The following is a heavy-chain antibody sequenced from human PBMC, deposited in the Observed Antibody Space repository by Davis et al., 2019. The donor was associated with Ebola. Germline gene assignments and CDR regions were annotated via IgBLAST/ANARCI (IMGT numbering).Heavy chain of an antibody. CDR3: AGGDFWSGQFDY. CDR1: GFSFKTYA. Sequence: GGSLRLSCVTSGFSFKTYAMSWVRQAPGKGLEWVSAISGTGGGTYYANSVKGRFTISRDNSKSTLSLQMHSLRAEDTAVYYCAGGDFWSGQFDYWGQGTLVTVSS. CDR2: ISGTGGGT. D-gene: IGHD3-3*01. V-gene: IGHV3-23*01. J-gene: IGHJ4*02.